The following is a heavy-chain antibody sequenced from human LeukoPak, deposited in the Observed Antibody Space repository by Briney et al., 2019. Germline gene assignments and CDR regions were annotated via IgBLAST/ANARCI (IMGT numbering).Heavy chain of an antibody. CDR1: GYSFTSYW. D-gene: IGHD3-10*01. V-gene: IGHV5-10-1*01. J-gene: IGHJ3*02. CDR2: FVPSDSYT. CDR3: ARHGYYGSGSGPVDAFDI. Sequence: GESLKISCKGSGYSFTSYWISWVRQMPGKGLEWMGGFVPSDSYTNYSPSFQGHVTISADKSISTAYLQWSSLKASDTAMYYCARHGYYGSGSGPVDAFDIWGQGTMVTVSS.